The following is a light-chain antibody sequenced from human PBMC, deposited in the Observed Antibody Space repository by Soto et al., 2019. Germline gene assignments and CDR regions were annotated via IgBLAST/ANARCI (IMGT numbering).Light chain of an antibody. CDR3: QQRSNWPTL. Sequence: EIVLTQSPATRSLSPGERATLSCRASQSISSYLAWYQQKPGQAPRLLIYDASNRATGIPPRFSGSGSGTDFTLTISSLEPEDFAVYYCQQRSNWPTLFGQGTRLEIK. V-gene: IGKV3-11*01. CDR1: QSISSY. CDR2: DAS. J-gene: IGKJ5*01.